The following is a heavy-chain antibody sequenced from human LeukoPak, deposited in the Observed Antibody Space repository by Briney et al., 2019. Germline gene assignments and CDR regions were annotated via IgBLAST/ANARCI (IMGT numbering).Heavy chain of an antibody. V-gene: IGHV2-70*04. CDR1: GFSLSTSGRR. D-gene: IGHD2-8*02. CDR3: ARTTPTGYLDY. J-gene: IGHJ4*02. CDR2: IDWDDEK. Sequence: SGPTLLNPTQTLTLTCSFPGFSLSTSGRRVSWIRQPPGKALEWLSLIDWDDEKIYSTSMRTRIKLSEDTSKNQVVLTMSTMDPVDTATYYCARTTPTGYLDYWGQGTLVTVSS.